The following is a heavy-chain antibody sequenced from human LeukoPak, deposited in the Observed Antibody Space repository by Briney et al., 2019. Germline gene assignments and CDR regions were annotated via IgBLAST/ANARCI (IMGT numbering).Heavy chain of an antibody. D-gene: IGHD2-8*01. V-gene: IGHV3-13*01. CDR2: IGTAGDT. Sequence: PGGSPRLSCAASGFTFSSYDMHWVRQATGKGLEWVSAIGTAGDTYYPGSVKGRFTISRENAKNSLYLQMNSLRAGDTAVYYCARANGVPYYYYMDVWGKGTTVTVSS. CDR3: ARANGVPYYYYMDV. CDR1: GFTFSSYD. J-gene: IGHJ6*03.